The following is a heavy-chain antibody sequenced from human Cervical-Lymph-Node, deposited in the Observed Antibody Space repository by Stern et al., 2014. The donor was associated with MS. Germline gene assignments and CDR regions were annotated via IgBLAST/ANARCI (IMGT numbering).Heavy chain of an antibody. CDR2: INANAGNP. CDR3: ARYAPTVITDFDY. V-gene: IGHV7-4-1*02. Sequence: QVQLVQSGAELKEPGASVKVSCKASGDSFSTYGINWVRQAPGQGLEWMGWINANAGNPPYSQGFTGRFVFSLDTSVSTAFLQISSLKAEDTAVYYCARYAPTVITDFDYWGQGTLVTVSS. D-gene: IGHD4-17*01. CDR1: GDSFSTYG. J-gene: IGHJ4*02.